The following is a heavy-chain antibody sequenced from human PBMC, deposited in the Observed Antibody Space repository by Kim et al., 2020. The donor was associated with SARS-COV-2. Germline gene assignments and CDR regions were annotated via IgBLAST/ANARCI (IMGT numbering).Heavy chain of an antibody. Sequence: ASVKVSCKASGYTFTSYYMHWVRQAPGQGLEWMGIINPSGGSTSYAQKFQGRVTMTRDTSTSTVYMELSSLRSEDTAVYYCAREHTARFGEWGDNWFDSWGQGTPVTVSS. J-gene: IGHJ5*01. CDR2: INPSGGST. CDR1: GYTFTSYY. V-gene: IGHV1-46*01. CDR3: AREHTARFGEWGDNWFDS. D-gene: IGHD3-10*01.